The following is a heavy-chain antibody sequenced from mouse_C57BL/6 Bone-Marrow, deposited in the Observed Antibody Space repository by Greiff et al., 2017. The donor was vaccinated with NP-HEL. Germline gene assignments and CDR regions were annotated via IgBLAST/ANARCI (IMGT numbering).Heavy chain of an antibody. D-gene: IGHD1-1*01. CDR1: GYTFTDYN. V-gene: IGHV1-18*01. CDR3: ARRNYYGSSPHYYFDY. J-gene: IGHJ2*01. Sequence: EVQLQQSGPELVKPGASVKIPCTASGYTFTDYNMDWVKQSHGQSLEWIGDIHPNNGGTIYNQKFKGKATLTVDKSSSTAYMERRSLTAEDTAVYYCARRNYYGSSPHYYFDYWGQGTTLTVSS. CDR2: IHPNNGGT.